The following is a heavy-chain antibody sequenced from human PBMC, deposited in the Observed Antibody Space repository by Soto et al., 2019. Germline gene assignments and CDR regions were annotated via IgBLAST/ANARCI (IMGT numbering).Heavy chain of an antibody. CDR2: SRNKANSYTT. D-gene: IGHD3-10*01. V-gene: IGHV3-72*01. CDR3: SRDASGDY. Sequence: EVQLVESGGGLVQPGGSLRLSCVVSGFIFSDHYMDWVRQAPGKGLEWVGRSRNKANSYTTDYAASVKGRFTVSRDDSENSLDLQMNSLKTEDTAVYYCSRDASGDYWGQGTLVTVSS. CDR1: GFIFSDHY. J-gene: IGHJ4*02.